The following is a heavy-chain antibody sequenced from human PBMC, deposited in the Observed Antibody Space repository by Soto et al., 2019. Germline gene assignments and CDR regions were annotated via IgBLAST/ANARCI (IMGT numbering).Heavy chain of an antibody. CDR2: INDSGST. V-gene: IGHV4-34*09. Sequence: SETLSLTCTVYSGSFSGYYWSWIRQPPGKGLEWIGEINDSGSTDYNPSLKSRVTISVDTSKNQFSLKLSSVTAADTAVYYCASQYSYGPFDYWGQGTLVTVSS. J-gene: IGHJ4*02. CDR3: ASQYSYGPFDY. CDR1: SGSFSGYY. D-gene: IGHD5-18*01.